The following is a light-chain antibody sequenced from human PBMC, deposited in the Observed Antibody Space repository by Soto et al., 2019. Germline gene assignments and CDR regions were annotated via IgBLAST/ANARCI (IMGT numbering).Light chain of an antibody. CDR2: SNY. V-gene: IGLV1-44*01. CDR3: AAWDDSLNGPV. J-gene: IGLJ2*01. Sequence: QAVVTQPPSASGTPGQGVTISCSGSSSNIGSNTVNWYQQLPGTAPKLLIYSNYQRPSGVPDRFSGSKSGTSASLAISGLQSEDEADYYCAAWDDSLNGPVFGGGTKLTVL. CDR1: SSNIGSNT.